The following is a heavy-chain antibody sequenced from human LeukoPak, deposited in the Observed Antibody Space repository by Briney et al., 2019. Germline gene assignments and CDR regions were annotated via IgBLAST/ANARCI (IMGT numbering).Heavy chain of an antibody. J-gene: IGHJ4*02. CDR1: GFTFSSYD. V-gene: IGHV3-23*01. D-gene: IGHD3-10*01. Sequence: PGGSLRLFCAASGFTFSSYDMSGVRQAPGKGLEGVSDISGSGGSTYYADSVKGLFTISRENSKNTLYLQMNSLRAEDTAVYYCAKFGGSLEPDYWGQGTLVTVSS. CDR3: AKFGGSLEPDY. CDR2: ISGSGGST.